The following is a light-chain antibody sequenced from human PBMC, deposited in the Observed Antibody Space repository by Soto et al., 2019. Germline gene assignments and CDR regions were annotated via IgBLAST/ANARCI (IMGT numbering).Light chain of an antibody. J-gene: IGKJ5*01. CDR3: QQYGSSPT. Sequence: EVVCAQGSGALAWSPVEIATLXCRASQSVSSSYLAWYQQKPGQAPRLLIYGASSRATGIPDRFSGSGSGTDFTLTISRLEPEDFAVYYCQQYGSSPTFGQGTRLEIK. CDR1: QSVSSSY. CDR2: GAS. V-gene: IGKV3-20*01.